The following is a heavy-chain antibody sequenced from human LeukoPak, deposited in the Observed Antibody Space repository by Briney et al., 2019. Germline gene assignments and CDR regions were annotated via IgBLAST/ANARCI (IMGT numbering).Heavy chain of an antibody. D-gene: IGHD4-17*01. CDR2: IKSKTDGGTT. CDR3: TTDRPYGDYEFDY. Sequence: GGSLRLSCAASGFTFSNAWMSWVRQAPGKGLEWVGRIKSKTDGGTTDYAAPVKGRFTISRDDSKNTLYLQMNSLKTEDTAVYYCTTDRPYGDYEFDYWGQGTLVTVSS. CDR1: GFTFSNAW. V-gene: IGHV3-15*01. J-gene: IGHJ4*02.